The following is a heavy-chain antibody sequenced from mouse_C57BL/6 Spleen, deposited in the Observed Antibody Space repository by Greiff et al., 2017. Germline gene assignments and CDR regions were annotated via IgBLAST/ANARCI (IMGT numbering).Heavy chain of an antibody. D-gene: IGHD4-1*01. Sequence: LVESGAELARPGASVKLSCKASGYTFTSYGISWVKQRTGQGLEWIGEIYPRSGNTYYNEKFKGKATLTADKSSSTAYMELRSLTSEDAAVYFCATHWDYFDYWGQGTTLTVSS. V-gene: IGHV1-81*01. CDR3: ATHWDYFDY. J-gene: IGHJ2*01. CDR1: GYTFTSYG. CDR2: IYPRSGNT.